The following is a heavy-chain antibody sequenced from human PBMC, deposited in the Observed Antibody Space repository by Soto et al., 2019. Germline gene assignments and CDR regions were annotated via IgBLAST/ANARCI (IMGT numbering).Heavy chain of an antibody. CDR3: ARGLGGYCSGGSCYRGEYYYYGMDV. V-gene: IGHV3-13*01. CDR1: GFTLSSYD. D-gene: IGHD2-15*01. CDR2: IGTAGDT. Sequence: LRRSCSSSGFTLSSYDMHWVRHDTGKGLECVAAIGTAGDTYYPGCVKSRFTISRANAKNSKYHQMNSRRAGDTDVYYCARGLGGYCSGGSCYRGEYYYYGMDVWGQGTTVTVSS. J-gene: IGHJ6*02.